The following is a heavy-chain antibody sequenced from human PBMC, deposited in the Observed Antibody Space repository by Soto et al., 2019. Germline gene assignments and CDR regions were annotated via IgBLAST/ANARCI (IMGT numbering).Heavy chain of an antibody. D-gene: IGHD4-4*01. Sequence: GASVKVSCKASGYTFTSYYMHWVRLAPGQGLEWMGIINPDGGGTSYAQQFQGRVIMTRDTSTSTVYMEMSSLRSEDTAVYYCAVGGNYLSMDVWGQGTTVTAP. CDR2: INPDGGGT. V-gene: IGHV1-46*01. CDR1: GYTFTSYY. CDR3: AVGGNYLSMDV. J-gene: IGHJ6*02.